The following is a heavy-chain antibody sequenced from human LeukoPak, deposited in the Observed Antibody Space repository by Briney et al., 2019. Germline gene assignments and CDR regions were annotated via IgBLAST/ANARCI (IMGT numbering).Heavy chain of an antibody. V-gene: IGHV4-59*01. D-gene: IGHD3-9*01. CDR3: ARGRRLVYYDTLTGYNKDAFDI. CDR2: IYYSGST. Sequence: SETLSLACTVSGGSISSYYWSWIRQPPGKGLEWIGYIYYSGSTNYNPSLKSRVTISVDTSKNQFSLKLSSVTAADTVVYYCARGRRLVYYDTLTGYNKDAFDIWGQGTMVTVSS. J-gene: IGHJ3*02. CDR1: GGSISSYY.